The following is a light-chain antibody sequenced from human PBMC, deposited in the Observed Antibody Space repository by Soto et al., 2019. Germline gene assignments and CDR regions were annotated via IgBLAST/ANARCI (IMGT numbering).Light chain of an antibody. V-gene: IGLV2-14*01. CDR3: SSYKSSGTLV. Sequence: QSVLTQPPSASGTPGQRVTVSCSGSSSTIGSNNVAWYKKLAGSAPKLMIYEVSNRPSGVSDRFSGSKSGNTASLTISGLQAEDEADYYCSSYKSSGTLVFGTGTKLTVL. CDR2: EVS. CDR1: SSTIGSNN. J-gene: IGLJ1*01.